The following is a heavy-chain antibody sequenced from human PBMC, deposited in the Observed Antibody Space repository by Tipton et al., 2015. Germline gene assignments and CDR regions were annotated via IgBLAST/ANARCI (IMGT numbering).Heavy chain of an antibody. D-gene: IGHD2-21*01. CDR3: ASGCINFSCYYWFDP. CDR2: VYPGGGT. CDR1: GYSINNDYY. J-gene: IGHJ5*02. Sequence: TLSLTCDVSGYSINNDYYWGWIRQAPGKGLEWIGFVYPGGGTCYNPSLKSRVTILVDTTQNQVSLRLTSVTAADTAVYYCASGCINFSCYYWFDPWGPGTLVTVSS. V-gene: IGHV4-38-2*01.